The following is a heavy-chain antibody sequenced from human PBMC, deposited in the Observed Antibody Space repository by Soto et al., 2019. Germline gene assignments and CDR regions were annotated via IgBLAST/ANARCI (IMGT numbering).Heavy chain of an antibody. CDR2: ISSTTNYI. CDR3: ARESEDLTSNFDY. Sequence: PGGSLILSCASSGLTFSRYSMNWVRQAPGKGLEWVSSISSTTNYIYYGDSMKGRFTISRDNAKNSLYLEMNSLRAEDTAVYYCARESEDLTSNFDYWGQGTLVTVSS. CDR1: GLTFSRYS. V-gene: IGHV3-21*06. J-gene: IGHJ4*02.